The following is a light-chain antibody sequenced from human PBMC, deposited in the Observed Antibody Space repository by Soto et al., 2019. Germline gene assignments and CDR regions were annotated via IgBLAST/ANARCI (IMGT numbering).Light chain of an antibody. CDR3: SSYASNTWL. Sequence: QSALTQPASVSGSPGQSITISCTGARSVLGTYNFVSWYQHHPGKAPKLMIYEVSNRPSGVSNRFSGSKSGNTASLTISGLQAEDEADYYCSSYASNTWLFGGGTKLTVL. CDR1: RSVLGTYNF. V-gene: IGLV2-14*01. CDR2: EVS. J-gene: IGLJ3*02.